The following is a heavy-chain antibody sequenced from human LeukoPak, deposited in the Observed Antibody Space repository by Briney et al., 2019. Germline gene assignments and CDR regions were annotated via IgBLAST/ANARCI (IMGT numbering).Heavy chain of an antibody. CDR2: ISSAGSYI. Sequence: GGSLRLPCEASGINFISHTMNWVRQAPGKGLEWVSSISSAGSYIYYADSVKGRFTISRDNAKNSLFLQMNSLRAGDTAVYYCAREIVGATNNWFDPWGQGTLVIVSS. CDR1: GINFISHT. CDR3: AREIVGATNNWFDP. J-gene: IGHJ5*02. D-gene: IGHD1-26*01. V-gene: IGHV3-21*06.